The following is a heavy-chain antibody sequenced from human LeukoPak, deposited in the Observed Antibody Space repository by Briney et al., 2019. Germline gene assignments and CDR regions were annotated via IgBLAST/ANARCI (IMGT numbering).Heavy chain of an antibody. CDR3: ARDRAGYSYGPTWPIDY. V-gene: IGHV1-18*04. Sequence: GASVKVSCKASGYTFTSYGISWVRQAPGQGLEWMGWISAYKGNTNYAQKLQGRVTMTTDTSTSTAYMELRSLRSDDTAVYCCARDRAGYSYGPTWPIDYWGQGTLVTVSS. CDR1: GYTFTSYG. CDR2: ISAYKGNT. D-gene: IGHD5-18*01. J-gene: IGHJ4*02.